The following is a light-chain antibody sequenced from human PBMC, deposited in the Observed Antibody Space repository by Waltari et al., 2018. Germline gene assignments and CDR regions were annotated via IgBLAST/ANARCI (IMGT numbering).Light chain of an antibody. V-gene: IGKV3-20*01. CDR2: GAS. J-gene: IGKJ4*01. CDR1: RSVSSIS. CDR3: QQYDGSVVT. Sequence: IVLTQSPATLSLSPGERATLSCRASRSVSSISLTWYQQKSGQSPRLLIYGASSRATAIPDRFSGSGSGTDFTLIIDRLEREDFAVYYCQQYDGSVVTFGGGTKVEIK.